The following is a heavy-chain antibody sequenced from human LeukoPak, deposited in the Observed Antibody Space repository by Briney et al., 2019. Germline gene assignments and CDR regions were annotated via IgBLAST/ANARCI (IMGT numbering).Heavy chain of an antibody. Sequence: SGGSLRLSCAASGFTFSSYGMHWVRQAPGKGLEWVAFIRYDGSNKYYADSVKGRFTISRDNSKNTLYLQMNSLRAEDTAVYYCARGGYGEKQNFDYWGQGTLVTVSS. CDR2: IRYDGSNK. CDR1: GFTFSSYG. J-gene: IGHJ4*02. CDR3: ARGGYGEKQNFDY. D-gene: IGHD4-17*01. V-gene: IGHV3-30*02.